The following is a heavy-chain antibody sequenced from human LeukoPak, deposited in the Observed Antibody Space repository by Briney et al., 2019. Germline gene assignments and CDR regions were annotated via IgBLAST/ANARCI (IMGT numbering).Heavy chain of an antibody. V-gene: IGHV4-34*01. CDR2: INHRGST. D-gene: IGHD2-2*03. CDR1: GESFNVYY. J-gene: IGHJ4*02. CDR3: AREGIGWSWDY. Sequence: SETLSLTCTVFGESFNVYYWSRIRQPPGKGLEWIGQINHRGSTKYNPSLKSRVTLSVDTSKRQVSLKLSSVTAADTAVYYCAREGIGWSWDYWGQGTLVTVSS.